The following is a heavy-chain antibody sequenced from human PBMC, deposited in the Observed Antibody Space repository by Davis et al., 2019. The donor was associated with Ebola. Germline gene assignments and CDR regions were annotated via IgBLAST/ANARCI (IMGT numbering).Heavy chain of an antibody. CDR1: GFTFSSYS. CDR2: ISSSSSYI. CDR3: AKQRGGLYCSGGSCYPSF. D-gene: IGHD2-15*01. V-gene: IGHV3-21*01. Sequence: GESLKISCAASGFTFSSYSMNWVRQAPGKGLEWVSSISSSSSYIYYADSVKGRFTISRDNAKNSLYLQMNSLRAEDTAVYYCAKQRGGLYCSGGSCYPSFWGQGTLVTVSS. J-gene: IGHJ4*02.